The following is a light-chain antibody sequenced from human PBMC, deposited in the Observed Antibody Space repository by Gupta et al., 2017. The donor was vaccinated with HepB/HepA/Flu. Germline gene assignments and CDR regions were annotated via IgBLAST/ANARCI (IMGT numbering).Light chain of an antibody. Sequence: HSVLTQPPSASGTPGQRVTISCSGSSSNMGDNFINWYQQLPETAPKLLSYGTNQRPAGVPDRFAGSKSGTSAYRAISGIQSEEEAEDDGAAWDDSLNGPVFGGGPQLT. CDR2: GTN. J-gene: IGLJ2*01. V-gene: IGLV1-44*01. CDR3: AAWDDSLNGPV. CDR1: SSNMGDNF.